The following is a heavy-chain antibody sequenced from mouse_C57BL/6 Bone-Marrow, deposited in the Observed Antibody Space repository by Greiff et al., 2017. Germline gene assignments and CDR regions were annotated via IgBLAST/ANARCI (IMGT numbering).Heavy chain of an antibody. CDR1: GFTFSSYG. CDR2: ISSGGSYT. D-gene: IGHD6-1*01. J-gene: IGHJ3*01. CDR3: ARASSFAY. V-gene: IGHV5-6*01. Sequence: EVQVVESGGDLVKPGGSLKLSCAASGFTFSSYGMSWVRQTPDKRLEWVATISSGGSYTYYPDSVKGRFTISRDNAKNTLYLQMSSLKSEDTAMYYCARASSFAYWGQGTLVTVSA.